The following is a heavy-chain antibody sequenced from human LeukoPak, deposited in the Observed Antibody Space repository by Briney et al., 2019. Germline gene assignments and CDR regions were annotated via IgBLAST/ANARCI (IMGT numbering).Heavy chain of an antibody. D-gene: IGHD3-22*01. CDR3: ARDYYDSRGEAFDI. J-gene: IGHJ3*02. V-gene: IGHV4-59*11. CDR2: IFYVGST. CDR1: GDSIGSHY. Sequence: KPSETLSLTCTVSGDSIGSHYWSWIRQPPGKGVEWIGYIFYVGSTNYNPSLKSRVTISVDTSKNQFSLKLNSVTAADTTVYYCARDYYDSRGEAFDIWGQGTMVTVSS.